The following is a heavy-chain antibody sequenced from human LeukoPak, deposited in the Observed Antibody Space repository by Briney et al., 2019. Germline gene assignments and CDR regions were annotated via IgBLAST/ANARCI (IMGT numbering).Heavy chain of an antibody. Sequence: GGSLRLSCAASGFTFSDYSMNWVRQAPGKGLEWASYISSSSTIHYADSVKGRFTISRDNAKKSLYLQMNSLRDEDTAVYYCARDRVGRYFDWPGLTTGGQGTLVTVSS. D-gene: IGHD3-9*01. J-gene: IGHJ4*02. CDR3: ARDRVGRYFDWPGLTT. CDR2: ISSSSTI. V-gene: IGHV3-48*02. CDR1: GFTFSDYS.